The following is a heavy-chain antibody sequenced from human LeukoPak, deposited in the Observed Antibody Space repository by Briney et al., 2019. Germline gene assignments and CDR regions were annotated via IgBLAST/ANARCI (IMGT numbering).Heavy chain of an antibody. Sequence: SETLSLTCTVSGGSISSYYWSWIRQPPGKGLEWIGYIYYSGSTNYNPSLKSRVTISVDTSKNQFSLKLSSVTAADTAMYYCARHGFSSWFVEGDAFDIWGQGTMVTVSS. CDR3: ARHGFSSWFVEGDAFDI. D-gene: IGHD6-13*01. J-gene: IGHJ3*02. CDR1: GGSISSYY. V-gene: IGHV4-59*01. CDR2: IYYSGST.